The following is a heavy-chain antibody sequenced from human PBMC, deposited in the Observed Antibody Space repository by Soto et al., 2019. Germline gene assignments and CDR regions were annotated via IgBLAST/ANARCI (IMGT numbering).Heavy chain of an antibody. Sequence: SETLSLTCAVSGYSISSSNWLGWIRQPPGKGLEWIGYIYYSGTTYYNPSLKSRVTMTVDTSKNQFSLKLTSVTAVDTAVYYCARREIQGPIDYWGQGTLVTVSS. J-gene: IGHJ4*02. CDR2: IYYSGTT. CDR1: GYSISSSNW. D-gene: IGHD1-26*01. CDR3: ARREIQGPIDY. V-gene: IGHV4-28*01.